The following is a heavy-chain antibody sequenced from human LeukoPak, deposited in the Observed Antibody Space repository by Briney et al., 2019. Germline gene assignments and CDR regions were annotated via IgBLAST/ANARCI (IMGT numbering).Heavy chain of an antibody. CDR2: IKQDGSEK. CDR3: ARVNYYDSSGYYLDYFDY. CDR1: GFTFSSYW. V-gene: IGHV3-7*01. D-gene: IGHD3-22*01. J-gene: IGHJ4*02. Sequence: PGGSLRLSCAASGFTFSSYWMNWVRQAPGKGLEWVANIKQDGSEKYYVDSVKGRFTISRDNAKNSLYLQMNSLRAEDTAVYYCARVNYYDSSGYYLDYFDYWGQGTLVTVSS.